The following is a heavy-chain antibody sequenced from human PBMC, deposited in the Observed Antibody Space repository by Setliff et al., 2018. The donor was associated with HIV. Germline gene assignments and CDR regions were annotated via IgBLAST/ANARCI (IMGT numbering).Heavy chain of an antibody. J-gene: IGHJ3*02. D-gene: IGHD3-3*01. CDR1: AFTFSNYN. V-gene: IGHV3-30*04. CDR2: ISYDGNKR. Sequence: PGGSLRLSCAASAFTFSNYNIHWVRQAPGKGLEWVAFISYDGNKRYYADSVKGRFTISRDNSKNTLYLQMDSLRTEDTAVYYCASSYPNYNYGNYDFRSGYYHDDAFDIWGQGTMVTVSS. CDR3: ASSYPNYNYGNYDFRSGYYHDDAFDI.